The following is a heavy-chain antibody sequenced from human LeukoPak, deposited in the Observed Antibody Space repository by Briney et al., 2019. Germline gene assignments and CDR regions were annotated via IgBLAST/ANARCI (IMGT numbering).Heavy chain of an antibody. D-gene: IGHD3-10*01. CDR1: GYSFTTYW. CDR2: IYPGDFDT. J-gene: IGHJ5*02. Sequence: ESPEISCKASGYSFTTYWIGWVLQMPGRGLEWMGMIYPGDFDTKYSPSFQAQVTISVDRSITTAYLQWSSLRVSDTATYYCALPVRSGRGNWFDPWGRGALGTASS. V-gene: IGHV5-51*01. CDR3: ALPVRSGRGNWFDP.